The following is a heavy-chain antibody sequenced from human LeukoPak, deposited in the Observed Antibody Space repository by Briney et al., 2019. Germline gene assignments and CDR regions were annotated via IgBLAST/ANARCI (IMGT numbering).Heavy chain of an antibody. V-gene: IGHV3-21*01. D-gene: IGHD5-18*01. Sequence: AGGSLRLSCAASGFTFSIYTMNWVRQAPGKGLEWVSSISSRSTYIYYAGSVKGRFTISRDNTKNSLYLQMNSLKAEDTAVYYCARGTTYSPGYYMDVWGKGTTVTVSS. CDR3: ARGTTYSPGYYMDV. CDR2: ISSRSTYI. J-gene: IGHJ6*03. CDR1: GFTFSIYT.